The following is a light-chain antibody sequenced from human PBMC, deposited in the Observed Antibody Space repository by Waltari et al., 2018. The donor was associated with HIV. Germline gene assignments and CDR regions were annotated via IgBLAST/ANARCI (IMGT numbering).Light chain of an antibody. CDR1: SGSVSTSYY. Sequence: QTVVTQEPSFSVSPGGTVKLTCGLSSGSVSTSYYPSWYQQTPGQAPRTLIYSTNTRSSGVPDRFSGSILGNKAALTITGAQADDESDYYCVLYMGRGISLFGGGTKLTVL. V-gene: IGLV8-61*01. J-gene: IGLJ2*01. CDR2: STN. CDR3: VLYMGRGISL.